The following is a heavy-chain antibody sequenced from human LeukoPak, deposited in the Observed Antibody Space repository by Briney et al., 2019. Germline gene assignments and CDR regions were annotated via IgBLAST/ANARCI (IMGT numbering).Heavy chain of an antibody. Sequence: PSETLSLTCAVSGGSISSYSWSWIRQSPGRGLEYIGHIYYNGRTDYNPSLKSRVTISVDTSRNQFSLKLNSVTAADTAVYFCARWYCSRGTCYYLDYWGQGTLVTVSS. CDR3: ARWYCSRGTCYYLDY. J-gene: IGHJ4*02. CDR2: IYYNGRT. CDR1: GGSISSYS. V-gene: IGHV4-59*01. D-gene: IGHD2-2*01.